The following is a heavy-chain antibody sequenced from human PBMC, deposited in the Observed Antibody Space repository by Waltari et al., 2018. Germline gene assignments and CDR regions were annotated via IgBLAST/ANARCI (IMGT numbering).Heavy chain of an antibody. V-gene: IGHV3-48*01. Sequence: EVQLVESGGGLAQPGGSLRLSCAASGFTFSSYSMNWVRQAPGKGLEWVSYISSSSSTIYYADSVKGRFTISRDNAKNSLYLQMNSLRAEDTAVYYCARDPDLDYWGQGTLVTVSS. J-gene: IGHJ4*02. CDR1: GFTFSSYS. CDR2: ISSSSSTI. CDR3: ARDPDLDY.